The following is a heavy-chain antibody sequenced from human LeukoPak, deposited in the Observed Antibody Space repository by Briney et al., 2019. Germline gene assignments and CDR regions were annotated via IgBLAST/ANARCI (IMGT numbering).Heavy chain of an antibody. D-gene: IGHD2-2*01. CDR2: IYYRGNT. CDR1: GGSISSSSYY. CDR3: ARLEVPAAMLDY. J-gene: IGHJ4*02. Sequence: SETLSLTCTVSGGSISSSSYYWGWIRQPPGKGLEWIGSIYYRGNTYYNPSLKSRVTISVDTSKNQFSLNLSSVTAADTAVYYCARLEVPAAMLDYWCQGTLVTVSS. V-gene: IGHV4-39*01.